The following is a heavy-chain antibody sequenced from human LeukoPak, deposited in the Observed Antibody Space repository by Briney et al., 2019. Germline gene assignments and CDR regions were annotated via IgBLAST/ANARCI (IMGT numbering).Heavy chain of an antibody. D-gene: IGHD1-26*01. V-gene: IGHV4-59*01. J-gene: IGHJ3*02. CDR3: ARERIVGATTRGSAFDI. CDR1: GGSISSYY. CDR2: IYYSGST. Sequence: SETLSLTCTVSGGSISSYYWSWLRQPPGKGLEWIGYIYYSGSTNYSPSLKSRVTISVDTSKNQFSLKLSSVTAADTAVYYCARERIVGATTRGSAFDIWGQGTMVTVSS.